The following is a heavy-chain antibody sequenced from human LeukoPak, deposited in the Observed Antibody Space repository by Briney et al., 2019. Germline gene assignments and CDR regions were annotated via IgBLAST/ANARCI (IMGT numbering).Heavy chain of an antibody. CDR2: INPNSGGT. D-gene: IGHD3-3*01. J-gene: IGHJ4*02. CDR1: GYTFSGNY. CDR3: ATPTIFGAHFDY. Sequence: ASVKVSCKASGYTFSGNYIHWVRQAPGQGLEWMGWINPNSGGTNYAQKFQGRVTMTRDTSISTAYMELSRLRSDDTAVYYCATPTIFGAHFDYWGQGTLVTVSS. V-gene: IGHV1-2*02.